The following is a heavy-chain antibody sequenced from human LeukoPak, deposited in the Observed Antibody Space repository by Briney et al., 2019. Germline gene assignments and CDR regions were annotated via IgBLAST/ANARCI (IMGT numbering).Heavy chain of an antibody. CDR2: IYTSGST. CDR1: GGSISSYY. J-gene: IGHJ6*02. CDR3: ASCGSGSYPGYGMDV. V-gene: IGHV4-4*07. Sequence: SETLSLTCTVSGGSISSYYWSWIRQPAGKGLEWIGRIYTSGSTNYNPSLKSRVTISVDTSKNQFSLKLSSVTAADTAVYYCASCGSGSYPGYGMDVWGQGTTVTVSS. D-gene: IGHD3-10*01.